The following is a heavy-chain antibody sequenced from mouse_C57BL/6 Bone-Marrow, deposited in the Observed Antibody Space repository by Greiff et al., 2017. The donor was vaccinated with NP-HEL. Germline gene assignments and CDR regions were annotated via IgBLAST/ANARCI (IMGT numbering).Heavy chain of an antibody. J-gene: IGHJ4*01. Sequence: VQLQQSGAELVKPGASVKLSCKASGYTFTSYWMHWVKQRPGRGLEWIGRIDPNSGGTKYNEKFKSKATLTVDKPSSTAYMQLSSLTSEHSAVYYYERWYYRPVYALDDGGQGTAVTVSA. V-gene: IGHV1-72*01. D-gene: IGHD2-12*01. CDR2: IDPNSGGT. CDR1: GYTFTSYW. CDR3: ERWYYRPVYALDD.